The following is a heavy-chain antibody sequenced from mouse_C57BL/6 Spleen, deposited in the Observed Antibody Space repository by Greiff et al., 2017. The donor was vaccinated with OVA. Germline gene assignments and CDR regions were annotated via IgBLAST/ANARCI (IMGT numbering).Heavy chain of an antibody. CDR3: AREASSGSG. CDR2: INPGSGGT. CDR1: GYAFTNYL. V-gene: IGHV1-54*01. D-gene: IGHD4-1*01. Sequence: QVQLQQSGAELVRPGTSVKVSCKASGYAFTNYLIEWVKQRPGQGLEWIGVINPGSGGTNYNEKFKGKATLTADKSSSTAYMQLSSLTSEDSAVYFCAREASSGSGWGQGTLVTVSA. J-gene: IGHJ3*01.